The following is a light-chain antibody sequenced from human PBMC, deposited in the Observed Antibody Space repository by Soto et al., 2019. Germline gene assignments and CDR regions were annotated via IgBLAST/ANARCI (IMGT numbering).Light chain of an antibody. CDR1: QDISTW. CDR3: QQYSSNSA. V-gene: IGKV1-5*03. J-gene: IGKJ1*01. Sequence: DIQRTQSPSTLSASVGDRVTITGRASQDISTWLAWYQPKPGKAPKLLIYKASSLGTGVPSRFSGSGSGTEFTLTITSLKPDDFATDYCQQYSSNSAFGPGTKGEIK. CDR2: KAS.